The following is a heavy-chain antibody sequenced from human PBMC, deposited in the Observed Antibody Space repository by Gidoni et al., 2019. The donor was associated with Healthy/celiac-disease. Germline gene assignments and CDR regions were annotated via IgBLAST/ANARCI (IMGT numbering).Heavy chain of an antibody. CDR2: IIPIFGTA. Sequence: QVQLVQSGAEVKKPGSSVKVSCKASGGTFSSYAISWVRQAPGQGLEWMGGIIPIFGTANYAQKFQGRVTITADESTSTAYMELSSLRSEDTAVYYCASMPRPDSSGYFGAFDIWGQGTMVTVFS. CDR3: ASMPRPDSSGYFGAFDI. V-gene: IGHV1-69*01. J-gene: IGHJ3*02. CDR1: GGTFSSYA. D-gene: IGHD3-22*01.